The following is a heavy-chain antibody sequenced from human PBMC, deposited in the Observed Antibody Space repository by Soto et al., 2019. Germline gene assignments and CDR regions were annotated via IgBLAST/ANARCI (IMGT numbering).Heavy chain of an antibody. CDR2: IYSDSYT. CDR1: GFNVSISY. Sequence: GGSLRLSCAASGFNVSISYMSWVRQVPGKGLEWVSIIYSDSYTYYASSVKGRFTISRDNFKNTLYLQMRSLRADDTAVYYCARAKSFSSRNWFDPWGQGTLVTVSS. CDR3: ARAKSFSSRNWFDP. V-gene: IGHV3-66*01. J-gene: IGHJ5*02. D-gene: IGHD6-13*01.